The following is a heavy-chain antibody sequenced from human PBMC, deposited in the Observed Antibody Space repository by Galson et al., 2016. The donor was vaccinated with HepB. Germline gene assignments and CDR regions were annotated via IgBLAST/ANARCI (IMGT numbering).Heavy chain of an antibody. V-gene: IGHV6-1*01. CDR1: WDSVSSNDAA. CDR2: TYHRSKWYD. Sequence: CAISWDSVSSNDAAWNWIRQSPSRGLEWLGRTYHRSKWYDDYAVSVKGRITINSDTSKNQFSLPLSSVTPEDTAVYHCARWEVAGTKEAFDIWGQGTMVTGSS. J-gene: IGHJ3*02. CDR3: ARWEVAGTKEAFDI. D-gene: IGHD6-19*01.